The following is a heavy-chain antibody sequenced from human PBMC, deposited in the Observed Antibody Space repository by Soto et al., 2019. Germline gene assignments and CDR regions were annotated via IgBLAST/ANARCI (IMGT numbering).Heavy chain of an antibody. Sequence: ASVKVSCKASGGTFSSYTISWVRQAPGQGLEWMGRIIPILGIANYAQKFQGRVTITADKSTSTAYMELSSLRSEDTAVYYCARGGYCSGGSCFIDYYYYYMDVWGKGTTVTVSS. CDR2: IIPILGIA. CDR1: GGTFSSYT. V-gene: IGHV1-69*02. J-gene: IGHJ6*03. D-gene: IGHD2-15*01. CDR3: ARGGYCSGGSCFIDYYYYYMDV.